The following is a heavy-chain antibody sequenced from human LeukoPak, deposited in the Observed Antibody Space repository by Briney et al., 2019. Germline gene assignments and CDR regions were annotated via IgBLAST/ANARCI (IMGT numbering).Heavy chain of an antibody. V-gene: IGHV4-59*12. CDR2: IYYTGNT. CDR3: ARGGIFGVVKKIKNYFDY. CDR1: GGSISGYY. Sequence: PSETLSLTCSVSGGSISGYYWSWIRQPPGKGLEWIGYIYYTGNTNYNPSLKSRVTISVDTSKNQFSLKLSSVTAADTAVYYCARGGIFGVVKKIKNYFDYWGQGTLVTVSS. J-gene: IGHJ4*02. D-gene: IGHD3-3*01.